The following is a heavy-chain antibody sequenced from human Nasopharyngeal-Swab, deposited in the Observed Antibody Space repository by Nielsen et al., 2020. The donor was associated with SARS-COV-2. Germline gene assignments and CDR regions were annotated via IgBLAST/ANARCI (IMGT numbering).Heavy chain of an antibody. V-gene: IGHV3-23*01. CDR2: ISGSGGST. Sequence: GGSLRLSCAASGFTFSSYAMSWVRQAPGKGLEWVSAISGSGGSTYYADSVKGRFTISRDNSKNTLYLQMNSLRAEDTAVYYCARVGGIAVAGTYFDYWGQGTLVTVSS. CDR3: ARVGGIAVAGTYFDY. J-gene: IGHJ4*02. D-gene: IGHD6-19*01. CDR1: GFTFSSYA.